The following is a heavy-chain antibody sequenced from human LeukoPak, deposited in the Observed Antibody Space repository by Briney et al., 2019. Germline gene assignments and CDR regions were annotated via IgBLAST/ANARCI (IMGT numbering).Heavy chain of an antibody. D-gene: IGHD3-16*01. CDR2: IVVGSGNT. V-gene: IGHV1-58*01. J-gene: IGHJ4*02. CDR1: GFTFTSSA. CDR3: AVGRGEILDY. Sequence: GASVKVSCKASGFTFTSSAVQWVRQAHGQRLEWIGWIVVGSGNTKYAQKFQERVTITRDMSTSTAYMELTSLRSEDTAVYYCAVGRGEILDYWGQGTLVTVSS.